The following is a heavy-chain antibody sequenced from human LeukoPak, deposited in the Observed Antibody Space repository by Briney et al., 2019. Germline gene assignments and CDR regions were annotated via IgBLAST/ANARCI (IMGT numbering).Heavy chain of an antibody. CDR2: FDPEDGET. CDR1: GYTLTELS. Sequence: ASVKVSCKVSGYTLTELSMHWVRQAPGKGLEWMGGFDPEDGETIYAQKFQGRVTMTEDTSTDTAYMELSSLRSEDTAVYYCATDNTITIFGVAPGYFDYWGQGTLVTVSS. J-gene: IGHJ4*02. CDR3: ATDNTITIFGVAPGYFDY. V-gene: IGHV1-24*01. D-gene: IGHD3-3*01.